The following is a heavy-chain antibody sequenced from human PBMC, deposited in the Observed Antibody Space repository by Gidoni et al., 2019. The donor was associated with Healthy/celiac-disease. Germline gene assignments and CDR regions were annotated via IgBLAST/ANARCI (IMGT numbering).Heavy chain of an antibody. D-gene: IGHD3-10*01. V-gene: IGHV4-34*01. Sequence: QVQLQQWGAGLLKPSETLSLTCAVYGGSFSGYYWSWIRQPPGKGLEWIGEINHSGSTNYNPSLKSRVTISVDTSKNQFSLKLSSVTSADTAVYYCASTYYYGSGSHYYYYGMDVWGQGTTVTVSS. J-gene: IGHJ6*02. CDR2: INHSGST. CDR1: GGSFSGYY. CDR3: ASTYYYGSGSHYYYYGMDV.